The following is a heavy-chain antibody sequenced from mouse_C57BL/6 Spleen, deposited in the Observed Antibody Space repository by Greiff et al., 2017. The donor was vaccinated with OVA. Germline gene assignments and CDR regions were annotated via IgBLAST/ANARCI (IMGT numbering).Heavy chain of an antibody. V-gene: IGHV1-7*01. D-gene: IGHD2-4*01. CDR1: GYTFTSYW. Sequence: VQLQQSGAELAKPGASVKLSCKASGYTFTSYWMHWVKQRPGQGLEWIGYINPSSGYTKYNQKFKDKATLTADKSSSTAYMQLSSLTYKDSAVYYCERANYDYDGGAMDCWGQGTSVTVSS. J-gene: IGHJ4*01. CDR2: INPSSGYT. CDR3: ERANYDYDGGAMDC.